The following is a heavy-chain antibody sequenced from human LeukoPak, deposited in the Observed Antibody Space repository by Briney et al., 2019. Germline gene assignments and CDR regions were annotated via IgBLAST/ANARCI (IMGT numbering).Heavy chain of an antibody. CDR1: GFTFSSNS. Sequence: GGSLRLSCAASGFTFSSNSMNWVRQAPGKGLEWVSSISSSSSYIYYADSVKGRFTISRDNAKNPLYLQMNSLRTEDTAVYYCARDDMIDYWGQGTLVTVSS. CDR2: ISSSSSYI. D-gene: IGHD2-15*01. CDR3: ARDDMIDY. J-gene: IGHJ4*02. V-gene: IGHV3-21*01.